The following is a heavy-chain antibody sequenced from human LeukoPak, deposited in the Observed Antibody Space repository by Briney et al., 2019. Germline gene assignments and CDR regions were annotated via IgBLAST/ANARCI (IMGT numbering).Heavy chain of an antibody. V-gene: IGHV4-34*01. CDR2: INHSGST. Sequence: SETLSLTCAVYGGSFSGYYWSWIRQPPGKGLEWIGEINHSGSTNYNPSLKSRVTISVDTSKNQFSLKLSSVTAADTAVYYCARRKLRYFDSTDLFDYWGQGTLVTVSS. J-gene: IGHJ4*02. CDR3: ARRKLRYFDSTDLFDY. D-gene: IGHD3-9*01. CDR1: GGSFSGYY.